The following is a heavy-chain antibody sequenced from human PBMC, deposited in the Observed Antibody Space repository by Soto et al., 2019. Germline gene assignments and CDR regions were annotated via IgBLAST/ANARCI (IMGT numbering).Heavy chain of an antibody. D-gene: IGHD3-9*01. Sequence: LSLTCAVYGGSFSGYYWSWIRQPPGKGLEWIGEINHSGSTNYNPSLKSRVTISVDTSKNQFSLKLSSVTAADTAVYYCAREDYDILTGYPYYYGMDVWGQGTTVTVSS. J-gene: IGHJ6*02. CDR2: INHSGST. CDR1: GGSFSGYY. CDR3: AREDYDILTGYPYYYGMDV. V-gene: IGHV4-34*01.